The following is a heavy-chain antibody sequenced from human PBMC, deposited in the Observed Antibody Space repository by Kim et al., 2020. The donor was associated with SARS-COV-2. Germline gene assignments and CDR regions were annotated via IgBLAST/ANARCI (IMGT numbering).Heavy chain of an antibody. CDR3: ASAGPLSYQSSGYLFDF. J-gene: IGHJ4*02. Sequence: ASVKVSCKASGDTFTKYAINWVRQAPGQGLEWMGRINTDTGTPLYGQDFTGRFVFSLDTSVSTAYLQIISLKAEDTAVYFCASAGPLSYQSSGYLFDFWGQGTLVPASS. CDR2: INTDTGTP. D-gene: IGHD3-22*01. CDR1: GDTFTKYA. V-gene: IGHV7-4-1*02.